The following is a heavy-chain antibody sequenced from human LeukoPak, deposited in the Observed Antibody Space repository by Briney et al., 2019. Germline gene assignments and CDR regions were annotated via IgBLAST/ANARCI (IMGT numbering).Heavy chain of an antibody. Sequence: SETLSLTCTVSGGSISSYFWSWIRQPAGKGLEWIGRIYTSGSTYYNPSLKSRVTISVDTSKNQFSLKLSSVTAADTAVYYCARGITYYYDSSGYFDYWGQGTLVTVSS. J-gene: IGHJ4*02. CDR2: IYTSGST. CDR3: ARGITYYYDSSGYFDY. V-gene: IGHV4-4*07. D-gene: IGHD3-22*01. CDR1: GGSISSYF.